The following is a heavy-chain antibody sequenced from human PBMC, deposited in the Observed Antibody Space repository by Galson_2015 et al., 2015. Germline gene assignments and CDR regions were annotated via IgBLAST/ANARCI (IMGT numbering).Heavy chain of an antibody. CDR1: GFTFGDYA. Sequence: SLRLSCAASGFTFGDYAMSWVRQAPGKGLEWVGFIRSKAYGGTTEYAASVKGRFTISRDDSKSIAYLQMNSLKTEDTAVYYCTRKGMEEWLGAEYFQHWGQGTLVTVSS. D-gene: IGHD6-19*01. J-gene: IGHJ1*01. CDR2: IRSKAYGGTT. CDR3: TRKGMEEWLGAEYFQH. V-gene: IGHV3-49*04.